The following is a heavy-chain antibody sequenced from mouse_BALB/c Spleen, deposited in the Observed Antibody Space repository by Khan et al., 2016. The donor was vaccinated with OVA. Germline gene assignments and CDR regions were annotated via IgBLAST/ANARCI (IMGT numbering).Heavy chain of an antibody. D-gene: IGHD1-1*01. J-gene: IGHJ3*01. CDR3: ARGNYYGSSSWFGY. CDR1: SYTFSSYW. Sequence: QVQLKQSGAELMKPGASVKISCKATSYTFSSYWIEWVKQRPGHGLEWIGEILPGSGRNNYNEKFKGKATFTADTSSNTAYMQLSNLTSDDSAVYYCARGNYYGSSSWFGYWGQGTLDTVSA. CDR2: ILPGSGRN. V-gene: IGHV1-9*01.